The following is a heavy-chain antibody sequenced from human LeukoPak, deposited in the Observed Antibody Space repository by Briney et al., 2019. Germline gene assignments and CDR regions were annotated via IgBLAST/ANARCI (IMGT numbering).Heavy chain of an antibody. V-gene: IGHV4-4*02. CDR2: IYHSGST. J-gene: IGHJ4*02. Sequence: SETLSLTCAVSGGSISSSNCWSWVRQPPGKGLEWIGEIYHSGSTNYNPSLKSRVTISVDKSKNQFSLKLSSVTAADTAVYYCAKDPWSGGSFGNYWGQGTLVTVSS. CDR3: AKDPWSGGSFGNY. D-gene: IGHD2-15*01. CDR1: GGSISSSNC.